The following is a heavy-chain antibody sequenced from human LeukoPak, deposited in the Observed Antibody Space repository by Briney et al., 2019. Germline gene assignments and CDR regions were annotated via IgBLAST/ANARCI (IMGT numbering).Heavy chain of an antibody. CDR3: ARDDHEDW. CDR1: GFTFSSYS. D-gene: IGHD1-14*01. Sequence: GGSLRLSCAASGFTFSSYSMNWVRQAPGKGLEWVSSISTSSIYIYYADSVKGRFTISRYNAKNSLYLQMNSLRAEDTAVYYCARDDHEDWWGQGTLVTVSS. V-gene: IGHV3-21*01. J-gene: IGHJ4*02. CDR2: ISTSSIYI.